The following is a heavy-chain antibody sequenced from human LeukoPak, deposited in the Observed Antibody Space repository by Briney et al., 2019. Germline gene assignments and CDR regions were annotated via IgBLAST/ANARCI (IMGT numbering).Heavy chain of an antibody. J-gene: IGHJ4*02. CDR1: GFTFSTYG. Sequence: GGSLRLSCAASGFTFSTYGMHWVRQAPDKGLEWVAVISYDGSNKYYSDSVRGRFTISRDNSKKTLYLQMNSLRAEDTAVYYCARDLKTSGWYGDFDYWGQGTLVTVSS. D-gene: IGHD6-19*01. CDR2: ISYDGSNK. CDR3: ARDLKTSGWYGDFDY. V-gene: IGHV3-30*03.